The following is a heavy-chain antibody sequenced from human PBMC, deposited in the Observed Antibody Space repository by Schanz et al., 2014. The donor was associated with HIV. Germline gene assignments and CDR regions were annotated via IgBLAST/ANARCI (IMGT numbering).Heavy chain of an antibody. CDR2: ISSGGSNI. CDR3: ARMSSSSWYVHAFDI. Sequence: VQLVESGGGVVQPGRSLRLSCAVSGFTFSGYSMNWVRQAPGKGLAWVSYISSGGSNIQYVDFVKGRFTISRDNAKSSLYLQMNSLRVEDSAVYFCARMSSSSWYVHAFDIWGQGTLVTVSA. J-gene: IGHJ3*02. CDR1: GFTFSGYS. D-gene: IGHD6-13*01. V-gene: IGHV3-21*05.